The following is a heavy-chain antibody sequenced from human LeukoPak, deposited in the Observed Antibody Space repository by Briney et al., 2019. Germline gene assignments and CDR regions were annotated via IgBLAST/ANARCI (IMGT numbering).Heavy chain of an antibody. CDR2: ISGSGGST. CDR3: AKEGKYCSSTSCYGVIDY. CDR1: GFTFSSYA. Sequence: GGSLRLSCAASGFTFSSYAMSWVRQAPGKGLEWVSAISGSGGSTYYADSVKGRFTISRDNSKNTLYLQMNSLRAEDTAVYYCAKEGKYCSSTSCYGVIDYWGQGTLVTVSS. V-gene: IGHV3-23*01. D-gene: IGHD2-2*01. J-gene: IGHJ4*02.